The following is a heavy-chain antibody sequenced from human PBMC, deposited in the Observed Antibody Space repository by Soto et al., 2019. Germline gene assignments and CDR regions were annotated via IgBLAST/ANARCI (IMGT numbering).Heavy chain of an antibody. Sequence: EVQLEQSGAEVKKPGESLRISCKGSAYSFSRNWISWMRQTPGKGLEWMGTIDPSDSYTVYSPSFQGHVTISADKSVSTAYLQWSSLEASDSAMYYCARRAVVNAKPYDSWGQGTLVTVSS. V-gene: IGHV5-10-1*01. D-gene: IGHD1-1*01. J-gene: IGHJ4*02. CDR3: ARRAVVNAKPYDS. CDR1: AYSFSRNW. CDR2: IDPSDSYT.